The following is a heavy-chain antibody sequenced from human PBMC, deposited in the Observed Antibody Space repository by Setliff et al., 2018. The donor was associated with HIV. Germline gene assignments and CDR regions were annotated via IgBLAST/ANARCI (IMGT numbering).Heavy chain of an antibody. V-gene: IGHV1-18*01. CDR3: ARVQVGDPYYSYYYMDV. Sequence: ASVKVSCKASGYAFTSQFMHWVRQAPGQGLEWMGWISAYNGNTNYAQKLQGRVTMTTDTSASTAYMELRSLRSDDTAVYYCARVQVGDPYYSYYYMDVWGEGTTVTVSS. D-gene: IGHD2-8*02. CDR2: ISAYNGNT. CDR1: GYAFTSQF. J-gene: IGHJ6*03.